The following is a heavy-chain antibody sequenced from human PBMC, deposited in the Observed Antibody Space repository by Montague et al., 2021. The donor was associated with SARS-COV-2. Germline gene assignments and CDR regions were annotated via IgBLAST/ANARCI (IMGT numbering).Heavy chain of an antibody. CDR3: TTEDIVVVPAAMRGYYYMDV. V-gene: IGHV3-15*01. CDR2: IKSKTDGGTT. CDR1: GFTFSNAW. D-gene: IGHD2-2*01. J-gene: IGHJ6*03. Sequence: SLRLSCAASGFTFSNAWMSWVRQAPGKGLEWVGRIKSKTDGGTTDYAAPVEGRFTISRDDSKNTLYLQMNSLKTEDTAVYYCTTEDIVVVPAAMRGYYYMDVWGKGTTVTVSS.